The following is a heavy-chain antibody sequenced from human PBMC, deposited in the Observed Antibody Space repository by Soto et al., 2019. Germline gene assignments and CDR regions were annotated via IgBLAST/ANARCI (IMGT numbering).Heavy chain of an antibody. V-gene: IGHV3-33*01. Sequence: QVQLVESGGGVVQPGRSLRLSCAASGFTFSSYGMHWVRQAPGKGLEWVAVIWDDGSNKYYADSVKGRFTISRDNSKNTLYLQMNSLRAEDTAVYYCARDRIDYFVAEFDSWGQGTLVTVSS. CDR3: ARDRIDYFVAEFDS. J-gene: IGHJ4*02. CDR2: IWDDGSNK. D-gene: IGHD4-17*01. CDR1: GFTFSSYG.